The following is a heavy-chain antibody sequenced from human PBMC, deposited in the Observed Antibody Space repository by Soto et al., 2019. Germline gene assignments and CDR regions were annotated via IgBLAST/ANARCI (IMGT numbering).Heavy chain of an antibody. V-gene: IGHV1-2*02. D-gene: IGHD3-16*01. CDR1: GYAFTGHY. CDR3: TRRRTLPFDY. CDR2: INPDDGGT. J-gene: IGHJ4*02. Sequence: ASVKVSCKASGYAFTGHYIHWVRQAPGQGPECLGWINPDDGGTKYAPKFQGRVTMARDTSISTVYMELSSLTSDDTAGYYCTRRRTLPFDYWGQGTLVTVSS.